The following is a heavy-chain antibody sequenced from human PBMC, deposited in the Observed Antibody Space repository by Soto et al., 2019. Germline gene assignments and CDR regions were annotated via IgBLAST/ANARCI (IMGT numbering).Heavy chain of an antibody. Sequence: GXSLRLSGAASGFTFSSYGIPWVVQAPGKGLEWVAVISYDGSNKYYADSVKGRFTISRDNSKNTLYLQMNSLRDEDTAVYYCAKPYDFWSGYSADYWGQGTLVTVSS. CDR2: ISYDGSNK. V-gene: IGHV3-30*18. J-gene: IGHJ4*02. CDR3: AKPYDFWSGYSADY. CDR1: GFTFSSYG. D-gene: IGHD3-3*01.